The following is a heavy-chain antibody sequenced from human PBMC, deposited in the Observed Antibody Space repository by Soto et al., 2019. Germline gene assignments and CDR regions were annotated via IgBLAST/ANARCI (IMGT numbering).Heavy chain of an antibody. CDR1: GGTFSSYA. J-gene: IGHJ6*02. CDR2: IIPIFGTA. CDR3: AREALIQLTQGHGELAYGMDV. Sequence: QVQLVQSGAEVKKPGSSVKVSCKASGGTFSSYAISWVRQAPGQGLEWMGGIIPIFGTANYAQKFQGRVTITADESTSTAYMELSSLRSEDTAVYYCAREALIQLTQGHGELAYGMDVWGQGTTVTVS. D-gene: IGHD1-26*01. V-gene: IGHV1-69*01.